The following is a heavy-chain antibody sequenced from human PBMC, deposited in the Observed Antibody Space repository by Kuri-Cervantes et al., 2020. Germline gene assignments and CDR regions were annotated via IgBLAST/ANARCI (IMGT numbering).Heavy chain of an antibody. V-gene: IGHV1-8*02. CDR1: GYTFTSYA. Sequence: ASVKVSCKASGYTFTSYAMHWVRQAPGQGLEWMGWMNPNSGNTGYAQKFQGRVTMTRNTSISTAYMELSSLRSEDTAVYYCARGRLIAVAGTEGSTYTYYFDYWGQGTLVTVSS. D-gene: IGHD6-19*01. J-gene: IGHJ4*02. CDR2: MNPNSGNT. CDR3: ARGRLIAVAGTEGSTYTYYFDY.